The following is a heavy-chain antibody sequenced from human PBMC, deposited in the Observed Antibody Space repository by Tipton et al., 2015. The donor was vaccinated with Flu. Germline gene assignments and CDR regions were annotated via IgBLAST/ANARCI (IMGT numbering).Heavy chain of an antibody. V-gene: IGHV1-18*01. CDR1: GYTFSNYG. Sequence: QLVQSGVEVKKPGASVKVSCKASGYTFSNYGITWVRQAPGQGLEWMGWVSGYNGDTNYAAKVQGRVTMTTDTSTNTAYMELRSLKSDDTAMYYCARDRGGYNIHLECPYYYGLDVWGQGATVAVSS. J-gene: IGHJ6*02. CDR2: VSGYNGDT. CDR3: ARDRGGYNIHLECPYYYGLDV. D-gene: IGHD1-26*01.